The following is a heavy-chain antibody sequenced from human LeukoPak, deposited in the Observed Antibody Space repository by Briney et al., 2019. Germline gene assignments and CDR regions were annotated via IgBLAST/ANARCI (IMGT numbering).Heavy chain of an antibody. J-gene: IGHJ1*01. CDR3: ASIDIVVVVAATPH. CDR2: INPNSGGT. D-gene: IGHD2-15*01. V-gene: IGHV1-2*06. Sequence: ASVKVSXKASGYTFTGYYMHWVRQAPGQGLEWMGRINPNSGGTNYAQKFQGRVTMTRDTSISTAYMELSRLRSDDTAMYYCASIDIVVVVAATPHWGQGTLVTVSS. CDR1: GYTFTGYY.